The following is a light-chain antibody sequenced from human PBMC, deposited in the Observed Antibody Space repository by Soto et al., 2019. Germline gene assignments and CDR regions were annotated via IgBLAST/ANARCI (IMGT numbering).Light chain of an antibody. CDR1: QSVGNK. J-gene: IGKJ1*01. Sequence: EIVMTQSPATLSVSPGESATLSCRASQSVGNKLAWFQQKPGQGPRLLIYGASTRATGVPARFSGSGSGTDFTLTISRLEPEDFAVFYCHQYGSSPQTFGQGTKV. V-gene: IGKV3-15*01. CDR3: HQYGSSPQT. CDR2: GAS.